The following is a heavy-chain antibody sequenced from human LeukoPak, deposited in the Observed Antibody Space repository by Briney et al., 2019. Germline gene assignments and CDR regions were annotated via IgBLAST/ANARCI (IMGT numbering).Heavy chain of an antibody. Sequence: SETLSPTCTVSGGSISSYYWSWIRQPPGKGLEWIGYIYYSGSTNYNPSLKSRVTISVDTSKNQFSLKLSSVTAADTAVYYCARRDYYDSSGYGYWGQGTLVTVSS. V-gene: IGHV4-59*08. D-gene: IGHD3-22*01. CDR1: GGSISSYY. CDR3: ARRDYYDSSGYGY. J-gene: IGHJ4*02. CDR2: IYYSGST.